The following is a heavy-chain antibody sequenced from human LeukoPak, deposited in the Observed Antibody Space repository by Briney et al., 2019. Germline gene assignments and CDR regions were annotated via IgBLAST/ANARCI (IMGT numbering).Heavy chain of an antibody. CDR3: ARWYYDFWSGHENNWFDP. CDR2: VYYTGGT. D-gene: IGHD3-3*01. CDR1: GGSIDITTYY. V-gene: IGHV4-39*07. Sequence: KSSETLSLTCTVSGGSIDITTYYWGWIRQPPGKGLDWIGSVYYTGGTYNPSLMSRVTISIDTSKNQFSLKLSSVTAADTAVYYCARWYYDFWSGHENNWFDPWGQGTLVTVSS. J-gene: IGHJ5*02.